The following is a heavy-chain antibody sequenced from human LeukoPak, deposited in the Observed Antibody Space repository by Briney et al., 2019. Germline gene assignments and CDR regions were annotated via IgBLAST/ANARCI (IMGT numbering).Heavy chain of an antibody. CDR3: ARQPAQSLSYRYFDL. V-gene: IGHV5-51*01. CDR1: GYTFTNHW. Sequence: GESLKISCKGSGYTFTNHWIGWVRQVPGKGLEWMGIIYPGDSDTRYSPPFQGQVTISADKSISTAYLQWSSLKASDTAMYYCARQPAQSLSYRYFDLWGRGTLVTVSS. J-gene: IGHJ2*01. D-gene: IGHD2-2*01. CDR2: IYPGDSDT.